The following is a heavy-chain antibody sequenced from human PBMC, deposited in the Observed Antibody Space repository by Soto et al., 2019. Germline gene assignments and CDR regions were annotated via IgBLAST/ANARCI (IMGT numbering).Heavy chain of an antibody. CDR2: IYPGDSDT. CDR1: GYSFTSYW. D-gene: IGHD4-17*01. V-gene: IGHV5-51*01. CDR3: ARHAFARLNTVPPSY. Sequence: GESLKISCKGSGYSFTSYWIGWVRQMPGKGLEWMGIIYPGDSDTRYSPSFQGQVTISADKSISTAYLQWNSLKASDTAMYYCARHAFARLNTVPPSYWGQGTLVTVSS. J-gene: IGHJ4*02.